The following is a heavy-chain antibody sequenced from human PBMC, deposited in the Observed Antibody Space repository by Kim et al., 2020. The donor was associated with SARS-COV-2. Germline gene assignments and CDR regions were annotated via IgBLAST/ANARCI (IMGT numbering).Heavy chain of an antibody. CDR2: IDPSDSYT. V-gene: IGHV5-10-1*01. D-gene: IGHD3-22*01. J-gene: IGHJ4*02. CDR3: ARLYTLDSGYPTWFDY. CDR1: GYSFTSYW. Sequence: GESLKISCKGSGYSFTSYWISWVRQMPGKGLEWMGRIDPSDSYTNYSPSFQGHVTISADKSISTAYLQWSSLKASDTAMYYCARLYTLDSGYPTWFDYWGQGTLVTVSS.